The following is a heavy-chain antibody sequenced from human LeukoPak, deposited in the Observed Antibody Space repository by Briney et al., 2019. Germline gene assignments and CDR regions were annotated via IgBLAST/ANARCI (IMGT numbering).Heavy chain of an antibody. CDR2: TYYRAKWYN. V-gene: IGHV6-1*01. D-gene: IGHD6-13*01. CDR3: ARYRGGSSWYYFDN. J-gene: IGHJ4*02. Sequence: SQTLSLTCAISGDSVSRDTAAWNWVRQSPSRGLEWLGRTYYRAKWYNDYAVSVKTRITINPDTSKNQFSLQLNSVTPEDTAVYYCARYRGGSSWYYFDNWGQGCLATAPS. CDR1: GDSVSRDTAA.